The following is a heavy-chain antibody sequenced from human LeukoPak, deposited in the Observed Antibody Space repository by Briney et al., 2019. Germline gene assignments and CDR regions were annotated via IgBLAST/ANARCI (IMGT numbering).Heavy chain of an antibody. CDR3: ARLDSAGPSDY. CDR2: IYYSGRT. J-gene: IGHJ4*02. V-gene: IGHV4-39*01. Sequence: SETLSLTCTVSGASISGSTYYWGWLRQPPGQGLEWIGHIYYSGRTSYNPSFKRRITISLDTPKNQFSLKLNSVTAADTSVYFCARLDSAGPSDYWGQGILVTVSS. D-gene: IGHD2-21*01. CDR1: GASISGSTYY.